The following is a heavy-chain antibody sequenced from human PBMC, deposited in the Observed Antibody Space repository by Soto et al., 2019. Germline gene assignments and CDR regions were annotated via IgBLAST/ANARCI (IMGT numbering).Heavy chain of an antibody. D-gene: IGHD2-21*02. CDR2: MYTSGGA. CDR3: ARSGGDDGYNGMDV. Sequence: SETLSLTCAISGGSISSHYWSWIRQPAGKGLEWIGRMYTSGGANYNPSLRSRVTMSRDTSKNHLSLKLTSVTAADAAVYYCARSGGDDGYNGMDVWGQGTTVTVSS. J-gene: IGHJ6*02. CDR1: GGSISSHY. V-gene: IGHV4-4*07.